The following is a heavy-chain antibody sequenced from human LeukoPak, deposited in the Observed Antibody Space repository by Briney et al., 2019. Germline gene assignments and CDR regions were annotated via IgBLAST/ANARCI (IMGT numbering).Heavy chain of an antibody. CDR2: ISWNSGSI. V-gene: IGHV3-9*01. CDR1: GFTFDDYA. D-gene: IGHD6-6*01. CDR3: AKDKAAEEYSSYDY. J-gene: IGHJ4*02. Sequence: GGSLRLSCAASGFTFDDYAMHWVRQAPGKGLEWVSGISWNSGSIGCADSVKGRFTISRDNAKNSLYLQMNSLRAEDTALYYCAKDKAAEEYSSYDYWGQGTLVTVSS.